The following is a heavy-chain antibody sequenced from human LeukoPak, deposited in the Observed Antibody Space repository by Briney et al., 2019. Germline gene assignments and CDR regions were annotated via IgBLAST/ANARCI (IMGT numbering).Heavy chain of an antibody. CDR1: GYTFSGFY. V-gene: IGHV1-2*02. CDR2: INPNSGGT. D-gene: IGHD3-22*01. Sequence: GASVRVSCKPSGYTFSGFYIHWVRQAPGQGLEWMGWINPNSGGTNYAQKFQGRVTMTRDTSISTAYMELSRLRSDDTAVYYCARMYYYDSSGYYEGFDYWGQGTLVTVSS. J-gene: IGHJ4*02. CDR3: ARMYYYDSSGYYEGFDY.